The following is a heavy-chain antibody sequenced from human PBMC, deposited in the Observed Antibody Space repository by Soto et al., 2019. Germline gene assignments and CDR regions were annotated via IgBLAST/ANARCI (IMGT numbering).Heavy chain of an antibody. J-gene: IGHJ4*02. CDR3: ARVGVVVISFDY. V-gene: IGHV4-61*01. Sequence: SETLSLTCTVSGGSVSSGSYYWSWIRQPPGKGLEWIGYIYYSGSTNYNPSLKSRVTISVDTSKNKFSLKLSSVTAAATAVYYCARVGVVVISFDYWGQGTLVTVSS. D-gene: IGHD3-22*01. CDR1: GGSVSSGSYY. CDR2: IYYSGST.